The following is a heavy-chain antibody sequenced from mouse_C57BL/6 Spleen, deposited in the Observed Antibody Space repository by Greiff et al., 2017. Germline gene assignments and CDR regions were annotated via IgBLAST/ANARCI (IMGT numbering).Heavy chain of an antibody. CDR2: ISSGSGTI. CDR3: AKEYYYGSRGYFDY. D-gene: IGHD1-1*01. V-gene: IGHV5-17*01. CDR1: GFTFSDYG. Sequence: EVQLVESGGGLVKPGGSLKLSCAASGFTFSDYGMHWVRQAPEKGLEWVAYISSGSGTIYYADTVKGRFTISRDNAKNTLFLQMTSLRSEDTAMYYWAKEYYYGSRGYFDYWGQGTTLTVSS. J-gene: IGHJ2*01.